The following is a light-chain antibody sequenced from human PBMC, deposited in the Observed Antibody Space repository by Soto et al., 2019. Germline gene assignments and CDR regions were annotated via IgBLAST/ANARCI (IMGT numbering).Light chain of an antibody. Sequence: DIQMTQSPSSLSASIGDRVTITCRASQSISSYLNWYQQKPGKAPMLLIYGATNLQSGVPSRFSGSGSRTDFTLTISSLQSEDCAIYYCQQYHTWPITFGGGTKVEIK. CDR2: GAT. CDR3: QQYHTWPIT. CDR1: QSISSY. J-gene: IGKJ4*01. V-gene: IGKV1-39*01.